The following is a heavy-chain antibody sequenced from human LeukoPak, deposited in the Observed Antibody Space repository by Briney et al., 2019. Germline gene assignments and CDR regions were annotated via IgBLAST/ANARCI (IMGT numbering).Heavy chain of an antibody. Sequence: PSQTLSLTCTVSGGSISSGDYYWSWIRQPPGKGLEWIGYIYYSGSTYYNPSLKSRGTISVDTSKNQFSLKLSSVTAADTAVYYCANGNGAWGSYPDYFDYWGQGTLVTVSS. J-gene: IGHJ4*02. CDR3: ANGNGAWGSYPDYFDY. CDR1: GGSISSGDYY. CDR2: IYYSGST. D-gene: IGHD3-16*02. V-gene: IGHV4-30-4*01.